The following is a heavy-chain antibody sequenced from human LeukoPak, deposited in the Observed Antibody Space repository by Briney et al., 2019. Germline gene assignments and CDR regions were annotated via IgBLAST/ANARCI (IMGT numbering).Heavy chain of an antibody. CDR2: NYYTGST. Sequence: SETLSLTCTVSRGSISSDPYYWCWFRQPPGKGLEWLGYNYYTGSTRYNPSLKSRVTISVDTSKNHVSPKLTSVTAADTAVYFCARGEDRGYDLDSWGQGILVTVSS. V-gene: IGHV4-30-4*08. J-gene: IGHJ4*02. D-gene: IGHD5-12*01. CDR3: ARGEDRGYDLDS. CDR1: RGSISSDPYY.